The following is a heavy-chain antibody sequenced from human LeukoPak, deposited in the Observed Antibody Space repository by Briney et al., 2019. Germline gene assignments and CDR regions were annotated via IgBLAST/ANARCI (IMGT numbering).Heavy chain of an antibody. D-gene: IGHD2-15*01. J-gene: IGHJ4*02. V-gene: IGHV3-23*01. CDR3: ANLPPNCSGGSCYSGLPDY. Sequence: GGSLRLSCTASGFTFSSYAMSWVRQAPGKGLEWVAAIIGSGGSTYYADSVKGRFTISRDNSKNTLYLQVNSLRAEDTAVYYCANLPPNCSGGSCYSGLPDYWGQGTLVTVSS. CDR1: GFTFSSYA. CDR2: IIGSGGST.